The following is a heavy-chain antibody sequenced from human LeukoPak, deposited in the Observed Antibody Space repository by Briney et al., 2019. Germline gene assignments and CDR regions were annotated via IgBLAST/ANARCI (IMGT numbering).Heavy chain of an antibody. CDR2: INHSGST. CDR3: ARGPLADY. V-gene: IGHV4-34*01. J-gene: IGHJ4*02. CDR1: GGSFSGYY. Sequence: SETLSLTCAVYGGSFSGYYWSWIRQPPGEGLEWIGEINHSGSTNYNPSLKSRVTISVDTSKNQFSLKLSSVTAADTAVYYCARGPLADYWGQGTLVTVSS. D-gene: IGHD3-3*02.